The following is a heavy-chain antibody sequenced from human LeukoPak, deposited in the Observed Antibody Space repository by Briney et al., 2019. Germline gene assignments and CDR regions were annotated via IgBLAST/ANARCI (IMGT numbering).Heavy chain of an antibody. Sequence: SETLSLTCTVSGGSISYYYWSWIRQPPGKGLEWIGYIYSSGSTNSNPSLKSRVTISVDTSKNQFSLKLSPVTAADTAVYYCARSAAAATDYFDYWGQGTLVTVSS. CDR1: GGSISYYY. V-gene: IGHV4-59*01. J-gene: IGHJ4*02. CDR3: ARSAAAATDYFDY. D-gene: IGHD6-13*01. CDR2: IYSSGST.